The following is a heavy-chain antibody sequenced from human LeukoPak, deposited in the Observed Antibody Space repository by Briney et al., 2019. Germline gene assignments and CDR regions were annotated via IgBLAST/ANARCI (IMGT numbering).Heavy chain of an antibody. CDR3: AKSRSVADAFDI. Sequence: AGGSLRLSCAASGVSVSTYAMSWVRQVPGKGLEWVSAITGSDDATYHADSVKGRFTIARDRSKNTLYLEMNGLRAEDTAVYHCAKSRSVADAFDIWGHGAMVTVSS. V-gene: IGHV3-23*01. J-gene: IGHJ3*02. CDR2: ITGSDDAT. CDR1: GVSVSTYA. D-gene: IGHD6-19*01.